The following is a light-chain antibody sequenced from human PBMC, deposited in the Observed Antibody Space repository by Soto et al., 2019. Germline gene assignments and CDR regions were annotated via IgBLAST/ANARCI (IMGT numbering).Light chain of an antibody. CDR3: CSYAGSNTHYV. J-gene: IGLJ1*01. CDR1: TSDVGGYSY. Sequence: QSALTQPRSVSGSPGQSVTISCTGTTSDVGGYSYVSWYQHHPGKAPKLMIYDVNKRPSAVPDRFSGSKSGSTASLTISGLQAEDEADYYCCSYAGSNTHYVFGTGTKAT. V-gene: IGLV2-11*01. CDR2: DVN.